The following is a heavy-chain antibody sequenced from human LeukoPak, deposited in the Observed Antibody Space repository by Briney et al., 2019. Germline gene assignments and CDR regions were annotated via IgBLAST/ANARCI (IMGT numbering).Heavy chain of an antibody. V-gene: IGHV4-59*01. CDR1: GGSISSYY. Sequence: SETLSLTCTVSGGSISSYYWSWIRQPPGKGLEWIGYIYYSGSTNYNPSLKSRVTISVDTSKNQFSLKLSSVTAADTAVYYCATGSGYYYFDYWGQGTLVTVSS. J-gene: IGHJ4*02. D-gene: IGHD3-9*01. CDR3: ATGSGYYYFDY. CDR2: IYYSGST.